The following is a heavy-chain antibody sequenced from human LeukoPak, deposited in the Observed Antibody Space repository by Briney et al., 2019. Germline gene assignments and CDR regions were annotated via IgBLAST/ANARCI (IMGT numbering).Heavy chain of an antibody. CDR1: GYTFTGYY. D-gene: IGHD6-6*01. Sequence: ASVKVSCKASGYTFTGYYMHWVRQAPGRGLEWMGWINPNSGGTNYAQKFQGRVTMTRDTSISTAYMELSRLRSDDTAVYYCAREVRYSSSPYYYYGMDVWGQGTTVTVSS. CDR2: INPNSGGT. V-gene: IGHV1-2*02. J-gene: IGHJ6*02. CDR3: AREVRYSSSPYYYYGMDV.